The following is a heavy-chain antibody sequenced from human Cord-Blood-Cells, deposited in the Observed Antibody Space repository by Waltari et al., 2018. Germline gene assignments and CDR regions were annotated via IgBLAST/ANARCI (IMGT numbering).Heavy chain of an antibody. CDR3: ARDGLEYQLLPLGY. Sequence: QVQLVQSGAEVKKPGASVKVSCKASGYTFTGNYIHWVRQAPGQGLEWMGRINPNSGCTSEAQSVQCRVCTTVDTYLISAYMVRSKLRSDVTAVYYCARDGLEYQLLPLGYWGQ. D-gene: IGHD2-2*01. CDR1: GYTFTGNY. V-gene: IGHV1-2*06. J-gene: IGHJ4*02. CDR2: INPNSGCT.